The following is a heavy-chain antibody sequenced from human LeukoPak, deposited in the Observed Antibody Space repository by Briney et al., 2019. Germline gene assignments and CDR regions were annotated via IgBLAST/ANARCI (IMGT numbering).Heavy chain of an antibody. D-gene: IGHD1-26*01. Sequence: GGSLRLSCAASGFTFSSYAMSWVRQAPGKGLECISGFSGSGGSTYYADSMKGRFTISRDNSKNTLYLQMNSLRGEDTAVYYCAKDRVGAILYFDYWGQGTLVTVSS. CDR3: AKDRVGAILYFDY. J-gene: IGHJ4*02. CDR1: GFTFSSYA. CDR2: FSGSGGST. V-gene: IGHV3-23*01.